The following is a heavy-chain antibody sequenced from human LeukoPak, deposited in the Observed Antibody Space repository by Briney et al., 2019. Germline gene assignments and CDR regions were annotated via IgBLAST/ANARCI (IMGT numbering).Heavy chain of an antibody. Sequence: PSETLSLTCAVYGGSFSGYYWTWIRQPPGKGLEWIGEINHSGSTNYSPSLKSRVTISVDTSKNQFSLKLSSVTAADTAVYYCARGIPNWFDPWGQGTLVTVSS. CDR1: GGSFSGYY. CDR2: INHSGST. V-gene: IGHV4-34*01. J-gene: IGHJ5*02. CDR3: ARGIPNWFDP.